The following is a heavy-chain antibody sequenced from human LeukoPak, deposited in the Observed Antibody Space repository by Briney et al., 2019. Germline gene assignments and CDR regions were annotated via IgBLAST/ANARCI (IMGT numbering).Heavy chain of an antibody. V-gene: IGHV3-30*02. CDR3: ARDRAVTTLGIPHAFDI. CDR2: IRYDGCNK. Sequence: GGSLRLSCAASGSTFSSYGMHWVRQAPGKGLEWVAFIRYDGCNKYYADSVKGRFTISRDNSKNTLYLQMNSLRAEDTAVYYCARDRAVTTLGIPHAFDIWGQGTMVTVSS. CDR1: GSTFSSYG. D-gene: IGHD4-23*01. J-gene: IGHJ3*02.